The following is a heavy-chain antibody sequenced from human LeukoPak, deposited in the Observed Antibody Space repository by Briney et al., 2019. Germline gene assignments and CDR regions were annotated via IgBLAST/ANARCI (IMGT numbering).Heavy chain of an antibody. Sequence: ASETLSLTCTVSGGSISSGSYYWSWIRQPAGKGLEWIGRIYTSGSTNYNPSLKSRVTISVDTSKNQFSLKLSSVTAADTAVYYCARDGGYFDWLNWFDPWGQGTLVTVSS. D-gene: IGHD3-9*01. J-gene: IGHJ5*02. CDR1: GGSISSGSYY. CDR3: ARDGGYFDWLNWFDP. V-gene: IGHV4-61*02. CDR2: IYTSGST.